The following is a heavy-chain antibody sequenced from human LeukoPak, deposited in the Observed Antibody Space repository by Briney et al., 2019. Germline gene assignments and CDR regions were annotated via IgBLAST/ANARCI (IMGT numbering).Heavy chain of an antibody. CDR2: IYYSGST. V-gene: IGHV4-39*01. D-gene: IGHD4-23*01. Sequence: SETLSLTCTVSGGSISSSSYYWGWIRQPPGKGLEWIGSIYYSGSTYYNPSLKSRVTISVDTSKNQFSLKLSSVTAADTAVYYCASSANYGGNSGYFDYWGQGTLVTASS. J-gene: IGHJ4*02. CDR3: ASSANYGGNSGYFDY. CDR1: GGSISSSSYY.